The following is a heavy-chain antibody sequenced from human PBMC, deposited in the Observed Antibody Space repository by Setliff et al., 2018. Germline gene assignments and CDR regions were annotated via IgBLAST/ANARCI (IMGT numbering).Heavy chain of an antibody. D-gene: IGHD3-22*01. V-gene: IGHV4-61*02. Sequence: PSETLSLTCTVSGGSISSGSYYWSWIRQPAGKGLEWIGRIYTSGSTNYNPSLKSRVTISVDTSKNQFSLKLSSVTAADTAVYYCASLYYYDSSGYYYSRDYWGQGTLVTISS. CDR3: ASLYYYDSSGYYYSRDY. J-gene: IGHJ4*02. CDR2: IYTSGST. CDR1: GGSISSGSYY.